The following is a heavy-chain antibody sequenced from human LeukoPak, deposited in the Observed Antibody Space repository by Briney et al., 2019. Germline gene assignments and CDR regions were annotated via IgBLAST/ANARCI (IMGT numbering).Heavy chain of an antibody. D-gene: IGHD3-22*01. Sequence: SETLSLTCTVSGGSISSYYWSWIRQPPGKGLEWIGYIYYSGSTNYNPSLKSRVTISVDRSKNQFSLKLSSVTAADTAVYYCARVADYYDSSGPGPLDYWGQGTLVTVSS. V-gene: IGHV4-59*12. CDR3: ARVADYYDSSGPGPLDY. CDR1: GGSISSYY. J-gene: IGHJ4*02. CDR2: IYYSGST.